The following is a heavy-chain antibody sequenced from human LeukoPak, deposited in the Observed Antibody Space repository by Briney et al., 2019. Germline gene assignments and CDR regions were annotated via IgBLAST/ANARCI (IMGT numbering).Heavy chain of an antibody. V-gene: IGHV4-59*01. CDR3: ARDGNPWNLDV. CDR1: GGSISSYY. D-gene: IGHD1-14*01. Sequence: PSETLSLTCTVSGGSISSYYWTWIRQPPGKALEWIGYIYYSGRTSYNPSLKSRVTMSVDTSKNQFSLKLGSVTAADTAVYYCARDGNPWNLDVWGRGTLVTVSS. J-gene: IGHJ2*01. CDR2: IYYSGRT.